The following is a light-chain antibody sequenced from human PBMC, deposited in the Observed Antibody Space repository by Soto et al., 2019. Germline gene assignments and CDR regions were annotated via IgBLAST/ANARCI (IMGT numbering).Light chain of an antibody. CDR1: LSVSSY. CDR3: QQRSNWPSGKWT. CDR2: DAS. J-gene: IGKJ1*01. V-gene: IGKV3-11*01. Sequence: EIVLTQSPATLFLSPGERATLSCRASLSVSSYLAWYQQKPGQAPRLLIYDASNRATGIPARFSGSGSGTDFTLTISSLEPEDCAVYFCQQRSNWPSGKWTFGQGTKVEIK.